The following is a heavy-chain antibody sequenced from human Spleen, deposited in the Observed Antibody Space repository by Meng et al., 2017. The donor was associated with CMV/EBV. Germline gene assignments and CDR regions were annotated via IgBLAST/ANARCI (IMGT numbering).Heavy chain of an antibody. V-gene: IGHV4-31*03. D-gene: IGHD5-12*01. CDR3: ARLSRSGDFDF. Sequence: CTCSGDSISNYGYYWSWIRQQPGKGLEWIGYIYYSGSTHYNPSLKSRVTISVDTSKNQFSLKLSSVTAADTAVFYCARLSRSGDFDFWGQGTLVTVSS. CDR2: IYYSGST. CDR1: GDSISNYGYY. J-gene: IGHJ4*02.